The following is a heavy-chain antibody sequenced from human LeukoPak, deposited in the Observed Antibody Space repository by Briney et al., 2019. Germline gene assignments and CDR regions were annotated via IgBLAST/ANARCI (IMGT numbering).Heavy chain of an antibody. CDR1: GFTFSSYG. CDR3: GRGGGYSGSFYDAFDI. J-gene: IGHJ3*02. V-gene: IGHV3-33*03. D-gene: IGHD1-26*01. Sequence: GGSLRLSCAASGFTFSSYGMHWVRQAPGKGLEWVAVIWYGGSNKYYADSVKGRFTISRDNAKNSLDLQMNSLRAEDTAVYYCGRGGGYSGSFYDAFDIWGQGTMVTVSS. CDR2: IWYGGSNK.